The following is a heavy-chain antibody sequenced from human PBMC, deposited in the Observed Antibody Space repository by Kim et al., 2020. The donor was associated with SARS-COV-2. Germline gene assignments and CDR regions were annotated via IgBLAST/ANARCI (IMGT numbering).Heavy chain of an antibody. J-gene: IGHJ6*02. CDR1: GFTFSSYS. CDR2: ISSSSSYI. D-gene: IGHD6-19*01. CDR3: ARFLFSSGDGMDV. Sequence: GGSLRLSCAASGFTFSSYSMNWVRQAPGKGLEWVSSISSSSSYIYYADSVKGRFTISRDNAKNSLYLQMNSLRAEDTAVYYCARFLFSSGDGMDVWGQGTTVTVSS. V-gene: IGHV3-21*01.